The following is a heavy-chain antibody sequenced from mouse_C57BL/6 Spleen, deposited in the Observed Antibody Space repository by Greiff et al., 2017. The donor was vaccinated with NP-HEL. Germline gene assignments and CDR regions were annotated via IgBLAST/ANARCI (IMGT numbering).Heavy chain of an antibody. V-gene: IGHV2-2*01. D-gene: IGHD1-1*01. CDR3: AGGKSLYYYAMDY. CDR1: GFSLTSYG. Sequence: VKLMESGPGLVQPSQSLSITCTVSGFSLTSYGVHWVRQSPGKGLEWLGVIWSGGSTDYNAAFISRLSISKDNSKSQVFFKMNSLQADDTAIYYCAGGKSLYYYAMDYWGQGTSVTVSS. CDR2: IWSGGST. J-gene: IGHJ4*01.